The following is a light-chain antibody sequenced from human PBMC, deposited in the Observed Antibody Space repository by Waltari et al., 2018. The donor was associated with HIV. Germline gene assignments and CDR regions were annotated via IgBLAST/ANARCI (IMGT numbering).Light chain of an antibody. Sequence: HAGLTQLPSLFAGLGQTATLTCTGDSNNVDDRSAAWLQHHQRHPPKVLYHRNNNRASGVSEKFSAFRSGKSVFLSITELRPEDEAYYFCSAWDNTLYVWVFGGGTQLTVL. CDR3: SAWDNTLYVWV. CDR1: SNNVDDRS. V-gene: IGLV10-54*04. J-gene: IGLJ3*02. CDR2: RNN.